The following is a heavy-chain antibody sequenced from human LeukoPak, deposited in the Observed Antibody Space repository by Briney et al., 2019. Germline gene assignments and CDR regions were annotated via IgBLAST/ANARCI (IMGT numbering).Heavy chain of an antibody. Sequence: GGSLRLSCAASGIRFTGSAIHWVRQAPGKGLEWVGRIRGKTNNYATAYAAAVEGRFIISRDDSNNTAFLQMNSLRAEDTAVYYCAKRLSSPLIDYWGQGTLVTVSS. CDR3: AKRLSSPLIDY. V-gene: IGHV3-73*01. CDR2: IRGKTNNYAT. D-gene: IGHD1-26*01. J-gene: IGHJ4*02. CDR1: GIRFTGSA.